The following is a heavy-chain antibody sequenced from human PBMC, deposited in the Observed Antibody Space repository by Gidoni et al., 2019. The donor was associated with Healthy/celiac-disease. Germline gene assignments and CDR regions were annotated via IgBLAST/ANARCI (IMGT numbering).Heavy chain of an antibody. J-gene: IGHJ4*02. Sequence: EVQLVESGGGLVKPGGSLTLSCAASGFTFSSYSMNWVRQAPGKGLEWVSFISSSSSYIYYADSVKGRFTISRDNAKNSLYLQMNSLRAEDTAVYYCARDGDVDTAMVNQFDYWGQGTLVTVSS. CDR2: ISSSSSYI. D-gene: IGHD5-18*01. V-gene: IGHV3-21*01. CDR1: GFTFSSYS. CDR3: ARDGDVDTAMVNQFDY.